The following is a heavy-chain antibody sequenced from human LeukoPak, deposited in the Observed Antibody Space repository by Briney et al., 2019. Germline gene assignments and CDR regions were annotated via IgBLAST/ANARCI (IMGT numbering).Heavy chain of an antibody. Sequence: ASVKVSCKASGYTFTSYGISWVRQAPGQGLEWMGWISAYNGNTNYAQKLQGRVTMTTDTSTSTAYMELRSLRSDDTAVYYCAKTTMVREALDYWGQGTLVTVSS. CDR2: ISAYNGNT. CDR3: AKTTMVREALDY. V-gene: IGHV1-18*01. D-gene: IGHD3-10*01. J-gene: IGHJ4*02. CDR1: GYTFTSYG.